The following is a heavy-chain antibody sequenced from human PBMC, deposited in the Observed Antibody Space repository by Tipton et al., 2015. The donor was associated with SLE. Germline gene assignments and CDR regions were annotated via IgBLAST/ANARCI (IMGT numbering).Heavy chain of an antibody. J-gene: IGHJ4*02. Sequence: TLSLTCAVYGGSFSGYYWSWIRQPPGKGLEWIGEINHSGSTNYNPSLKSRVTISVDTSKNQFSLKLSSVTAADTAVYYCARGFFHDYWSADQGRKSFYFTNWGQGALVTVSS. CDR2: INHSGST. CDR3: ARGFFHDYWSADQGRKSFYFTN. D-gene: IGHD3-3*01. V-gene: IGHV4-34*01. CDR1: GGSFSGYY.